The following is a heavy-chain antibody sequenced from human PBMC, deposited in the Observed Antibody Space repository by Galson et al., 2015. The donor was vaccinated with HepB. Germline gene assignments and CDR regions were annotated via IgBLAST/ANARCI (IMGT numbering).Heavy chain of an antibody. CDR3: ARDFHMYYYGSGSYLGYYYYGMDV. CDR2: INPSGGST. Sequence: SVKVSCKASGYTFTSYYMHWVRQAPGQGLEWMGIINPSGGSTSYAQKFQGRVTMTRDTSTSTVYMELSSLRSEDTAVYYCARDFHMYYYGSGSYLGYYYYGMDVWGQGTTVTVSS. J-gene: IGHJ6*02. CDR1: GYTFTSYY. V-gene: IGHV1-46*03. D-gene: IGHD3-10*01.